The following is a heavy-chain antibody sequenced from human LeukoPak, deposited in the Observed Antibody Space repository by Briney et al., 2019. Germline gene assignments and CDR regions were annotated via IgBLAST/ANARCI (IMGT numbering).Heavy chain of an antibody. CDR2: IYHSGST. J-gene: IGHJ3*02. CDR3: ASTYSLYDAFDI. Sequence: SETLSLTCTVSGYSISSGFYWGWIRQPPGKGLEWIGNIYHSGSTYYNPSLKSRVTLSVDTSKNQFSLKLISVTAADTAVYYCASTYSLYDAFDIWGQGTMVTASS. D-gene: IGHD1-26*01. CDR1: GYSISSGFY. V-gene: IGHV4-38-2*02.